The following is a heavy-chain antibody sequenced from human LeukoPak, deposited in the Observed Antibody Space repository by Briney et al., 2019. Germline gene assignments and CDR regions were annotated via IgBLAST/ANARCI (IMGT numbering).Heavy chain of an antibody. J-gene: IGHJ3*02. Sequence: GGSLRLSCAASGFTFSDYYMSWIRQAPGKGLEWVSYISSSGSTTYYADSVKGRFTISRDNAKNSLYLQMNSLRAEDTAVYYCARVVGRDGYNDAFDIWGQGTMVTVSS. CDR1: GFTFSDYY. D-gene: IGHD5-24*01. V-gene: IGHV3-11*01. CDR3: ARVVGRDGYNDAFDI. CDR2: ISSSGSTT.